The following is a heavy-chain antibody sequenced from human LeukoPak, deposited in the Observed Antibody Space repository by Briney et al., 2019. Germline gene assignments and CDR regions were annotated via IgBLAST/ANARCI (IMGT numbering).Heavy chain of an antibody. J-gene: IGHJ4*02. CDR3: TRYNNDHFDY. CDR2: IAYDGSRA. V-gene: IGHV3-33*01. Sequence: GGSLRLSCAGSGFTFGGYGMHWFRQTPGKGLERVAVIAYDGSRAFYADSVKGRFTISRDNSKNTMSVQMDDLRAEDTAVYYCTRYNNDHFDYWGQGTLVTVSS. D-gene: IGHD1-14*01. CDR1: GFTFGGYG.